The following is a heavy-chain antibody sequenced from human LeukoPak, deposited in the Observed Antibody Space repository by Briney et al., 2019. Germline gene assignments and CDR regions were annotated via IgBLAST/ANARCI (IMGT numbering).Heavy chain of an antibody. J-gene: IGHJ4*02. Sequence: PGGSLRLSCAASGFTFSGHWMHWVRQAPGKGLVWVSRINNEGSHTTYADAVTGRISISRDNAKNTLYLQMNSLRVEDTAVYYCSRGHYYDSSRAPDYWGQGTLVTVSS. CDR2: INNEGSHT. D-gene: IGHD3-22*01. CDR3: SRGHYYDSSRAPDY. CDR1: GFTFSGHW. V-gene: IGHV3-74*01.